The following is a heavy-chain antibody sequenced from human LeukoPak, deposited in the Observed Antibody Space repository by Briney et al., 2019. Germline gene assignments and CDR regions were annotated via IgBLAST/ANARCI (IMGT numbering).Heavy chain of an antibody. CDR3: AKDGGDSYGHELFVY. Sequence: GGSLRLSCAASGFIFSSYWMHWVRQAPGKGLVWVSRINTDGSSTSYADSVKGRFTISRDNAKNTLYLQMNSLRAEDTAVYYCAKDGGDSYGHELFVYCGQGTLVTVSS. CDR2: INTDGSST. D-gene: IGHD5-18*01. V-gene: IGHV3-74*01. CDR1: GFIFSSYW. J-gene: IGHJ4*02.